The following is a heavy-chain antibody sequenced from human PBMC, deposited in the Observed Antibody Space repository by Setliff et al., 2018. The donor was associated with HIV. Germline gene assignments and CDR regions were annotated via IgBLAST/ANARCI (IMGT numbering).Heavy chain of an antibody. CDR3: ARARGYTYGYIDS. J-gene: IGHJ4*02. CDR1: GDSTSSSSSH. D-gene: IGHD5-18*01. Sequence: KASETLSLTCTVSGDSTSSSSSHWGWIRQPPGKGLEWIGSIYYSGSTYYNPSLKSRVTISVDTSKNQFSLKLNSVTAADTAVYYCARARGYTYGYIDSWAQGTLVTVSS. CDR2: IYYSGST. V-gene: IGHV4-39*01.